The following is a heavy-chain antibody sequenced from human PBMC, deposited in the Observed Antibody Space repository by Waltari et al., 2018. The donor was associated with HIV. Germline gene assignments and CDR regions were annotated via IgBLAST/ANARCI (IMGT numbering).Heavy chain of an antibody. J-gene: IGHJ4*02. V-gene: IGHV3-33*01. CDR1: GFPSDSHG. CDR3: ARDTDDYGDY. Sequence: QVQLVESGGGVVQPGRSLRLSCAALGFPSDSHGLPGGRQAPGKGLEGVAVIWYDGSNKYYADSVKGRFTISRDNSKNTLYLQMNSLRAEDTAVYYCARDTDDYGDYWGQGTLVTVSS. CDR2: IWYDGSNK.